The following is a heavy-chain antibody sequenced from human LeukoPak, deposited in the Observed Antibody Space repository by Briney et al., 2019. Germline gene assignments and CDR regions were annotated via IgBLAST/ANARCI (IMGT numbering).Heavy chain of an antibody. CDR2: IYYSGST. V-gene: IGHV4-39*01. D-gene: IGHD3-16*01. CDR3: VREGEWALPFDY. J-gene: IGHJ4*02. Sequence: SETLSLTCTVSGGSISTTSYFWGWIRQPPGKGLEWIGSIYYSGSTYYNPSLKSRVTISVDTSKNQFSLKLSSVIAADTAVHFCVREGEWALPFDYWGQGTLVTVSS. CDR1: GGSISTTSYF.